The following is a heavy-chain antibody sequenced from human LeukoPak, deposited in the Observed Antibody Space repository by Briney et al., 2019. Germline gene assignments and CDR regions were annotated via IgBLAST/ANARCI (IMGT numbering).Heavy chain of an antibody. V-gene: IGHV3-11*01. D-gene: IGHD2-2*01. CDR2: ISITVSTI. CDR1: GFTFSDYY. CDR3: AREHAGYYDY. J-gene: IGHJ4*03. Sequence: SLSRAPSGFTFSDYYMRCICQAPGKGREGASDISITVSTIYYAHPVKVQFTIPKNNAKNSLTLQLDSLRPEDTAVYYCAREHAGYYDYG.